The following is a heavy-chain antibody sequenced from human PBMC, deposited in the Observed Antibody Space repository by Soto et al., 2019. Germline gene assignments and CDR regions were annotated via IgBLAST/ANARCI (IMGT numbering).Heavy chain of an antibody. J-gene: IGHJ3*02. CDR2: IIPMLGER. V-gene: IGHV1-69*08. CDR3: TRDSRTSRTGRHPGDAIDI. D-gene: IGHD1-1*01. CDR1: GGTFSTYS. Sequence: SVKVSCKDSGGTFSTYSMFWVRQAPGQGLGWMGRIIPMLGERNFAQRFQDRVTITTDKSTTTVHMELSSLRSEDTAVYYCTRDSRTSRTGRHPGDAIDIWGQGT.